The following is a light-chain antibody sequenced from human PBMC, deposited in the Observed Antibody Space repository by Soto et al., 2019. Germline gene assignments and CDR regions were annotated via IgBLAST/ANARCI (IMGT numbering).Light chain of an antibody. J-gene: IGLJ3*02. CDR1: SSDVGGYNY. CDR2: EVS. Sequence: QSALTQPASVSGSPGQSITISCTGTSSDVGGYNYVSWYQQHPGKAPKLMIYEVSNRPPGVSNRFSGSKSGNTASLTISGLQAEDEADYYCSSYTSIWVFGGGTKLTVL. V-gene: IGLV2-14*01. CDR3: SSYTSIWV.